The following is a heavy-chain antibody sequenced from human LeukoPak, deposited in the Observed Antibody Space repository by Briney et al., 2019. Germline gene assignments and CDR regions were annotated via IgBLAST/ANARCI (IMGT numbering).Heavy chain of an antibody. CDR1: GFTFSSYW. CDR3: ATGEWWYQPHEIYYFDY. J-gene: IGHJ4*02. V-gene: IGHV3-23*01. D-gene: IGHD2-15*01. Sequence: GGSLRLSCAASGFTFSSYWMSWVRQAPGKGLEWVSAISGSGGSTYYADSVKGRFTISRDNSKNTLYLQMNSLRAEDTAVYYCATGEWWYQPHEIYYFDYWGQGTLVTVSS. CDR2: ISGSGGST.